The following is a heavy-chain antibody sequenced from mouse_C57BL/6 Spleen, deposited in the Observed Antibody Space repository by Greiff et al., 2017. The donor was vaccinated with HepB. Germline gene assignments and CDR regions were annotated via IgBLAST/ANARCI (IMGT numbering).Heavy chain of an antibody. CDR1: GYSITSGYY. D-gene: IGHD1-1*01. J-gene: IGHJ4*01. V-gene: IGHV3-6*01. CDR3: ARAATVVVTDAMDY. Sequence: ESGPGLVKPSQSLSLTCSVTGYSITSGYYWNWIRQFPGNKLEWMGYISYDGSNNYNPSLKNRISITRDTSKNQFFLKLNSVTTEDTATYYCARAATVVVTDAMDYWGQGTSVTVSS. CDR2: ISYDGSN.